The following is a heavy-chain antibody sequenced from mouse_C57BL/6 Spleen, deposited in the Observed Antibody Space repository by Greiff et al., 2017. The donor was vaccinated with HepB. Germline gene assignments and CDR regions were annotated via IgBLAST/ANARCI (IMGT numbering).Heavy chain of an antibody. D-gene: IGHD2-3*01. Sequence: VQLVESGAELVRPGASVTLSCKASGYTFADYEMHWVKQTPVHGLEWIGAIDPETGGTAYNQKFKGKAILTADKSSSTAYMELRSLTSEDSAVYYCTRVTGRWFAYWGQGTLVTVSA. V-gene: IGHV1-15*01. CDR2: IDPETGGT. CDR3: TRVTGRWFAY. CDR1: GYTFADYE. J-gene: IGHJ3*01.